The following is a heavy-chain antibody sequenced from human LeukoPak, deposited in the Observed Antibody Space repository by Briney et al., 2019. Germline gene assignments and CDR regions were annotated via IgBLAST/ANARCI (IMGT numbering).Heavy chain of an antibody. D-gene: IGHD3-16*02. J-gene: IGHJ6*04. Sequence: HPGGSLRLSCAGSGFTFSSYWMSWVRQAPGKGLEWVANIKQYGSEKYYVDSVKGRFTISRDNAKNSLYLQMNSLRAEDTAVYYCARDQTSDSYDYVWGSYRFPYYYYYGMDVWGKGTTVTVSS. CDR1: GFTFSSYW. V-gene: IGHV3-7*03. CDR3: ARDQTSDSYDYVWGSYRFPYYYYYGMDV. CDR2: IKQYGSEK.